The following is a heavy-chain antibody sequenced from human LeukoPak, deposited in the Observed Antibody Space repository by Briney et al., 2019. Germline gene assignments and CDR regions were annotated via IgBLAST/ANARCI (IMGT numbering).Heavy chain of an antibody. CDR3: ARDFAVWAFDI. CDR2: IYSGGST. D-gene: IGHD3-16*01. V-gene: IGHV3-66*01. Sequence: GGSLRLSCAASGFTVSSNYMSWVRQAPGKGLEWVSVIYSGGSTYYADSVKGRFTISRDNSKNTLYLQMNSLRAEDTAVYYCARDFAVWAFDIWGQGTMVTVSS. CDR1: GFTVSSNY. J-gene: IGHJ3*02.